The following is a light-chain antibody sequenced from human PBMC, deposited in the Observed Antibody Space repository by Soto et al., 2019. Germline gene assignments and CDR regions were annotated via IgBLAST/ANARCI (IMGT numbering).Light chain of an antibody. CDR3: AAWDDSLNGWV. J-gene: IGLJ3*02. V-gene: IGLV1-44*01. CDR2: CNN. CDR1: NSNIGSNA. Sequence: QSVLTQRPSASGTPGQRVTISCSGSNSNIGSNAVNWYQQLPGTAPKLLICCNNQRPSGVPDRFSGSKSATSVSLAISGLQSEDEAEYYCAAWDDSLNGWVFGAGTKLTVL.